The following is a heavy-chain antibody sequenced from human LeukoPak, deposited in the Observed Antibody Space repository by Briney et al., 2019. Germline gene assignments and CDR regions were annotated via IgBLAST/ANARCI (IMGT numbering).Heavy chain of an antibody. Sequence: SVKVSCKASRGTFSSYAINWARQAPGQGLEWMGGIIPIFGTANYAQKFQGRVTITADESTSTAYMELSSLRSEDTAVYYCARDSIAATGSFLDYWGQGTLVTVSS. CDR3: ARDSIAATGSFLDY. CDR2: IIPIFGTA. D-gene: IGHD6-13*01. CDR1: RGTFSSYA. V-gene: IGHV1-69*01. J-gene: IGHJ4*02.